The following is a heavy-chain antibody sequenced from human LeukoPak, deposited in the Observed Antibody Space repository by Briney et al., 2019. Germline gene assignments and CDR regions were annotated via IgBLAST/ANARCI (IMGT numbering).Heavy chain of an antibody. CDR3: ASYHSSSWFGAFDI. D-gene: IGHD6-13*01. CDR2: IYTSGGT. V-gene: IGHV4-4*07. CDR1: GGSISSYY. J-gene: IGHJ3*02. Sequence: SETLSLTCTVSGGSISSYYWSWIRQPAGKGLEWIGRIYTSGGTNYNPSLKSRVTMSVDTSKNQFSLKLSSATAADTAVYYCASYHSSSWFGAFDIWGQGTMVTVSS.